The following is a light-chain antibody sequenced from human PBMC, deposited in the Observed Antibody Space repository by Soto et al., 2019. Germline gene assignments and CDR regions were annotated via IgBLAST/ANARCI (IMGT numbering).Light chain of an antibody. J-gene: IGLJ1*01. V-gene: IGLV1-51*01. Sequence: QSVLTQPPSVSAAAVQKVTISCSGSSSNIGGNSVSWYQQRPGTAPKLLIYDDNKRPSGIPDRFSGSKSGTSATLGITGFXSGDEADYYCGSWDSSLSAYVFGTGTKVTVL. CDR2: DDN. CDR1: SSNIGGNS. CDR3: GSWDSSLSAYV.